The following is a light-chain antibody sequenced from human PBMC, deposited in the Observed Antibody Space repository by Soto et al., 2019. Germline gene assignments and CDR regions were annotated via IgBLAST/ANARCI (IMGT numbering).Light chain of an antibody. CDR3: ATWDDSLNGYV. V-gene: IGLV1-44*01. CDR1: SSNIGANT. CDR2: TNN. Sequence: QSVLTQPPSASGAPGQRVTTSCSGSSSNIGANTVNWYRQLPGTAPRLLMYTNNQRPSGVPDRFSGSKSGTSASLAISGLQSEDEADYYCATWDDSLNGYVFGTGTKVTVL. J-gene: IGLJ1*01.